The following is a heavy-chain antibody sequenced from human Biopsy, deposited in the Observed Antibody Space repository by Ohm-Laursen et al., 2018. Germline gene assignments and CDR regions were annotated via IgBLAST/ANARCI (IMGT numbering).Heavy chain of an antibody. CDR3: ARHPTGFWFDP. V-gene: IGHV4-59*04. J-gene: IGHJ5*02. Sequence: SDTLSLTCSVPGGSIISYYWTWIRQPPGKGLESIGSIFYSGITYYNPSLQSRVTMSVDTSKNQFSLNLTSVIAADTAVYYCARHPTGFWFDPWGQGTLVIVSS. CDR2: IFYSGIT. CDR1: GGSIISYY.